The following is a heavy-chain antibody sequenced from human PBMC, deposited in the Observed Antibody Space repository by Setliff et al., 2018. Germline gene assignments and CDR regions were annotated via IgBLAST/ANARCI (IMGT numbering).Heavy chain of an antibody. Sequence: GASLKISCKASEYSFTTYWIGWVRQMPGKGLEWMGIIYPGDSDTRYSPSFQGQVTISADKSINTAYLQWSSLKASDTAMYYCARRNTAMVYGFDFWGQGTMVTVSS. CDR3: ARRNTAMVYGFDF. D-gene: IGHD5-18*01. J-gene: IGHJ3*01. V-gene: IGHV5-51*01. CDR1: EYSFTTYW. CDR2: IYPGDSDT.